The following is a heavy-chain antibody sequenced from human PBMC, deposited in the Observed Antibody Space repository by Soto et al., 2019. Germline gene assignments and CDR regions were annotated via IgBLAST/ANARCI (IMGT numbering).Heavy chain of an antibody. Sequence: EVQLVESGGGLVQPGGSLRLSCAASGFTFSSYWMNWVRQAPGKGLEWVANIKQDGSEKYYVDSVKGRFTISRDNAKNSLYLQMNSLRAEDTAVYYCARDWRGYSYGYFYYYYGMDVW. V-gene: IGHV3-7*03. D-gene: IGHD5-18*01. CDR1: GFTFSSYW. CDR2: IKQDGSEK. CDR3: ARDWRGYSYGYFYYYYGMDV. J-gene: IGHJ6*01.